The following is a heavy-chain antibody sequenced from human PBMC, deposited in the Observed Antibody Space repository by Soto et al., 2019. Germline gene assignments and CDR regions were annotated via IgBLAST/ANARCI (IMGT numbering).Heavy chain of an antibody. V-gene: IGHV3-33*01. CDR3: ARVITMVRGVIITVNYYGMDG. Sequence: HPGGSLRLSCAASGFSFSSYGMNWVRQAPGKELEWVAVIWYDGTNKYYADSVKGRFTISRDDSKNTLYLQMNSLRAEDTAIYYCARVITMVRGVIITVNYYGMDGWGQGTTVTV. D-gene: IGHD3-10*01. J-gene: IGHJ6*02. CDR1: GFSFSSYG. CDR2: IWYDGTNK.